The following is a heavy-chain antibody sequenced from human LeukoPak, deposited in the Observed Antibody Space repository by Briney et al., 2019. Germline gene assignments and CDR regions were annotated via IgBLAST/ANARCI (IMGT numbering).Heavy chain of an antibody. J-gene: IGHJ4*02. Sequence: PGGSLRLSCAVSEFTFTDYYMSWVRQAPGKGLEWISYISSSGDIIFNADSVKGRFTISRDNAKKLLYLQMNSLRVEDTAVYYCARADCSSTSCYIDYRGQGTLVTVSS. D-gene: IGHD2-2*02. V-gene: IGHV3-11*01. CDR1: EFTFTDYY. CDR3: ARADCSSTSCYIDY. CDR2: ISSSGDII.